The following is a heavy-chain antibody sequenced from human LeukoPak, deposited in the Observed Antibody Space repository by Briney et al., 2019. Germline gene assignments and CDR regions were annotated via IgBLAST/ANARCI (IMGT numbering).Heavy chain of an antibody. CDR1: GFTFSSCE. CDR3: ARERGVNSGWDTFDS. V-gene: IGHV3-48*03. D-gene: IGHD6-19*01. CDR2: ISSDGTTM. J-gene: IGHJ4*02. Sequence: GGSLRLSCAASGFTFSSCEMSWVRQAPGKGLEWVSHISSDGTTMYYADSVKGRFTISRDNAKNSLFLQMNSLRAEDSAVYYCARERGVNSGWDTFDSWGQGTQVTVSS.